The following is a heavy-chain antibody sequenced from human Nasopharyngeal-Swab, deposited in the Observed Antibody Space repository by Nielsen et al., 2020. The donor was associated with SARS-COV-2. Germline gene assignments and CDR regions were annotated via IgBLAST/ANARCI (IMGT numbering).Heavy chain of an antibody. D-gene: IGHD6-6*01. J-gene: IGHJ6*02. CDR3: ARGEDSSSSTHSIRYYYYGMDV. Sequence: MCLTVAVSGGSFSGSYWSWIRQPPGKGLEWIGEINHSGSTNYNPSLKSRVTISVDTSKNQFSLKLSSVTAADTAVYYCARGEDSSSSTHSIRYYYYGMDVWGQGTTVTVSS. CDR2: INHSGST. V-gene: IGHV4-34*01. CDR1: GGSFSGSY.